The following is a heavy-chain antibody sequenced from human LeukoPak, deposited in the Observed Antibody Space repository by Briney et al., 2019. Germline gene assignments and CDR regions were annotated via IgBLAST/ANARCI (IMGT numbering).Heavy chain of an antibody. Sequence: SETLSLTCTVSGGSISGSSYYWGWIRQPPGKGLEWIGSIYYSGSTYYNPSLKSRVTISVDTSKNQFSLKLNSVTATDTAVYYCARGRENSGSYYPGGHYWGQGTLVTVSS. D-gene: IGHD1-26*01. J-gene: IGHJ4*02. CDR1: GGSISGSSYY. CDR3: ARGRENSGSYYPGGHY. CDR2: IYYSGST. V-gene: IGHV4-39*02.